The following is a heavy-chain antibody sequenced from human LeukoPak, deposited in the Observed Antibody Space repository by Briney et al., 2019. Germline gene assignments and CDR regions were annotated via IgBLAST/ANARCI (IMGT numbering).Heavy chain of an antibody. CDR3: AKGAYGSGTMGNWFDP. Sequence: PGGSLRLSCAASGFTFSSYAMSWVRQAPGKGLEWVSAISVSGASTYYAESVKGRFTISRDNSKNTLYLQMNSLRGEATAVYYCAKGAYGSGTMGNWFDPWGQGTLVTVSS. D-gene: IGHD3-10*01. V-gene: IGHV3-23*01. CDR2: ISVSGAST. CDR1: GFTFSSYA. J-gene: IGHJ5*02.